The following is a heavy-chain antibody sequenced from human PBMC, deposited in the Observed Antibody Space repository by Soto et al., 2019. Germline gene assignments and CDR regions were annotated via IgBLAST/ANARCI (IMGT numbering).Heavy chain of an antibody. CDR1: GITFSNYW. Sequence: EVHLVESGGGLVQPGGSLRLSCAASGITFSNYWMTWVRQAPGQGLEWVANIKQDGSEKYYVDSVKGRFTISRDNAKNSLYLQMNSLRAEDTAVYYCARDQDDSSDAFDIWGQGTMVTVSS. J-gene: IGHJ3*02. V-gene: IGHV3-7*01. CDR3: ARDQDDSSDAFDI. CDR2: IKQDGSEK. D-gene: IGHD3-3*01.